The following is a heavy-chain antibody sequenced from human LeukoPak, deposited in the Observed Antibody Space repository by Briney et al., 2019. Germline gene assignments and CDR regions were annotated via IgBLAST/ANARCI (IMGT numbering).Heavy chain of an antibody. J-gene: IGHJ6*03. CDR1: GFTFSSYE. CDR3: ARARIAVAGTHDYYYYYMDV. D-gene: IGHD6-19*01. Sequence: GGSLRLSCAASGFTFSSYEMNWVRQAPGKGLEWVSYISSSGSTIYYADSVKGRFTISRDNAKNSLYLQMNSLRAEDTAVYYCARARIAVAGTHDYYYYYMDVWGKGTTVTVSS. CDR2: ISSSGSTI. V-gene: IGHV3-48*03.